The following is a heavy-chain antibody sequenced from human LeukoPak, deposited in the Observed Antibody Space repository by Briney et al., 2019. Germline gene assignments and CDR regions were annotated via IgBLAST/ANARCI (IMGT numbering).Heavy chain of an antibody. J-gene: IGHJ4*02. D-gene: IGHD5-24*01. CDR3: AKVMGWLQNAPIDY. CDR1: GFTFSSYG. V-gene: IGHV3-30*18. CDR2: ISYDGSNK. Sequence: PGGSLRLSCAASGFTFSSYGMHWVRQAPGKGLEWVAVISYDGSNKYYADSVKGRFTISRDNSKNTLYLQMNSLRAEDTAVYYCAKVMGWLQNAPIDYWGQGTLVTVSS.